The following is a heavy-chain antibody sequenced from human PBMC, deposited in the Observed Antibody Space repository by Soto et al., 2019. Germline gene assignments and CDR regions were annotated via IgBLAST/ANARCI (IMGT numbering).Heavy chain of an antibody. CDR3: ARIRYSSGWYYFDY. D-gene: IGHD6-19*01. Sequence: SGPTLVNPTQTLTLTCTFSGFSLSTSGMCVSWIRQPPGKALEWLALIDWDDDKYYSTSLKTRLTISKDTSKNQVVLTMTNIDPVDTATYYCARIRYSSGWYYFDYWGQGTLVTVSS. V-gene: IGHV2-70*01. J-gene: IGHJ4*02. CDR1: GFSLSTSGMC. CDR2: IDWDDDK.